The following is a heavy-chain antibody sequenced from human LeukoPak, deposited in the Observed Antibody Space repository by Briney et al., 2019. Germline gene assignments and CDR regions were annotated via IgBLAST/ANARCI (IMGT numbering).Heavy chain of an antibody. Sequence: GGXXRXSXAAXGFTFSSYAMSWVRQAPGKGLEWVSAISGSGGSTYYADSVKGRFTISRDNSKNTLYLQMNSLRAEDTAVYYCAKDASRGGYWGQGTLVTVSS. CDR2: ISGSGGST. CDR1: GFTFSSYA. D-gene: IGHD3-10*01. J-gene: IGHJ4*02. V-gene: IGHV3-23*01. CDR3: AKDASRGGY.